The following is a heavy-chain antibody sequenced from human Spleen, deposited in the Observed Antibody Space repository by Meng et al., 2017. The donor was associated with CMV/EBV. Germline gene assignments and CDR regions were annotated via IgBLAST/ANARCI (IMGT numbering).Heavy chain of an antibody. Sequence: GGSLRLSCKGSGYSFTSYWIGWVRQMPGKGLEWMGIIYPRDSDSRYSPSFQGQVTISADKSISIAYLQWNSLKASDTAMYYCARQSSYSSSWYAQIGAFDIWGQGTMVTVSS. V-gene: IGHV5-51*01. J-gene: IGHJ3*02. CDR2: IYPRDSDS. D-gene: IGHD6-13*01. CDR1: GYSFTSYW. CDR3: ARQSSYSSSWYAQIGAFDI.